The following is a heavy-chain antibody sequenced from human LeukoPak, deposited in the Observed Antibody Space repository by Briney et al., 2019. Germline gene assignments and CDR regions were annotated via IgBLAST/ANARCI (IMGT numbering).Heavy chain of an antibody. D-gene: IGHD6-19*01. CDR3: ARAGVAGTPKYFQH. V-gene: IGHV3-21*01. CDR2: ISSSSSYI. Sequence: PGGSLRLSCAASGFTFSSYSMNWVRQAPGKGLEWVSSISSSSSYIYYADSVKGRFTISRDNAKNSLYLQMNSLRAEDTAVYYCARAGVAGTPKYFQHWGRGTLVTVSS. J-gene: IGHJ1*01. CDR1: GFTFSSYS.